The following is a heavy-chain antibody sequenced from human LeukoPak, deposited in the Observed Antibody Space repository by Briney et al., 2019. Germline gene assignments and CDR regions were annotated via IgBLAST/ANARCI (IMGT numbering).Heavy chain of an antibody. V-gene: IGHV4-34*01. Sequence: SETLSLTCAVYGGSFSDYYWSWIRQPPGKGLEWIGEINHSGSTNYDPSLTSRVTISVDTSKNQFSLKLSSVTAADTAVYYCARIRYYYDSSGSNWGQGTLVTVSS. D-gene: IGHD3-22*01. CDR1: GGSFSDYY. CDR2: INHSGST. J-gene: IGHJ4*02. CDR3: ARIRYYYDSSGSN.